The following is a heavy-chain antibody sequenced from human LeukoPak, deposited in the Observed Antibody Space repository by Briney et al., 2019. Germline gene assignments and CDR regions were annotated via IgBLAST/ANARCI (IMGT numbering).Heavy chain of an antibody. Sequence: PSETLSLTGTVSGGSISGSSYYWGWIRQPPGKGLEWIGSIYYSGSTNYNPSLKSRVTISVDTSKNQFSLKLSSVTAADTAVYYCARDQGGDGYNYGFDYWGQGTLVTVSS. D-gene: IGHD5-24*01. V-gene: IGHV4-39*07. CDR3: ARDQGGDGYNYGFDY. CDR2: IYYSGST. J-gene: IGHJ4*02. CDR1: GGSISGSSYY.